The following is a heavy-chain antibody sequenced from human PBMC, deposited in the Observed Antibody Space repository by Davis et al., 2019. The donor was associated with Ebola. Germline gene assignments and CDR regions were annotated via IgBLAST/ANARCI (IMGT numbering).Heavy chain of an antibody. CDR3: ARHASGDFWYFGL. V-gene: IGHV3-64*04. CDR1: GFTFSDFA. CDR2: ISTYGGSK. Sequence: GESLKISCSASGFTFSDFAMHWVRQAPGKGLEHVSAISTYGGSKYYADSVKGRFTISRDNSKNTLYLQMNSLTAEDTAVYYCARHASGDFWYFGLWGRGTRVTVSS. J-gene: IGHJ2*01. D-gene: IGHD4-17*01.